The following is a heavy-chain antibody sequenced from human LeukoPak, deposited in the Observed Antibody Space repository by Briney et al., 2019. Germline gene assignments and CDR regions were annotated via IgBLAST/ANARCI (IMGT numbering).Heavy chain of an antibody. J-gene: IGHJ6*02. D-gene: IGHD3-22*01. Sequence: QPGGSLRLSCAASGFTFSSYAMSWVRQAPGKGLEWVSAISGSGGSTYYAASVKGRFTISRDNSKNTLYLQMNSLRAEDTAVYYCAKDYYDSSGYYFNYGMDVWGQGTTVTVSS. CDR1: GFTFSSYA. V-gene: IGHV3-23*01. CDR2: ISGSGGST. CDR3: AKDYYDSSGYYFNYGMDV.